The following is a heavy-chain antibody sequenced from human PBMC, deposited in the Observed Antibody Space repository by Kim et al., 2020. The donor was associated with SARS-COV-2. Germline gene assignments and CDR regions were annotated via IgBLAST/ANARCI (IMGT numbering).Heavy chain of an antibody. V-gene: IGHV3-11*01. Sequence: GWSLRLSCASSGFTFSDYYMSWIRQAPGKGLEWISYISGGADHIYYGDSVKGRFTISRDNAKKSLYLQMNSLRAEDTAVYHCARGWQSAARGNWFDPWGQGTLVIVSS. J-gene: IGHJ5*02. CDR1: GFTFSDYY. CDR3: ARGWQSAARGNWFDP. CDR2: ISGGADHI. D-gene: IGHD6-6*01.